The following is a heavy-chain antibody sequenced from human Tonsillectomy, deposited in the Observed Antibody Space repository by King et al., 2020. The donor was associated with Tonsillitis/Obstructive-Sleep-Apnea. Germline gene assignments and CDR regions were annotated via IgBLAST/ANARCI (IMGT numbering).Heavy chain of an antibody. CDR3: ARDLNWDLYDY. V-gene: IGHV3-74*03. CDR1: GFRLNDYH. J-gene: IGHJ4*02. Sequence: VQLVESGGGLVQPGGSLRLSCASSGFRLNDYHMHWVRQPPGKGLVWVSRINRDGSTTTYADSVKGRFTISRDNAKNTLYLQMNSLRAEDTALYFCARDLNWDLYDYWGQGTLVTVSS. D-gene: IGHD3/OR15-3a*01. CDR2: INRDGSTT.